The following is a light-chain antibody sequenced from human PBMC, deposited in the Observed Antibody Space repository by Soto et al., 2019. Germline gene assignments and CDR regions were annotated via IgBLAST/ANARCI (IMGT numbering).Light chain of an antibody. J-gene: IGKJ1*01. CDR3: QQYVSAPST. CDR2: DAS. CDR1: QSVSSSY. V-gene: IGKV3-20*01. Sequence: EIVLTQSPGTLSLSPGERATLSCRASQSVSSSYLAWYQQRPGQAPRLLIYDASSRATVIPDRFSGSGSGTDFALTNSRLEPEDFAVYYCQQYVSAPSTFGQCTKVDSK.